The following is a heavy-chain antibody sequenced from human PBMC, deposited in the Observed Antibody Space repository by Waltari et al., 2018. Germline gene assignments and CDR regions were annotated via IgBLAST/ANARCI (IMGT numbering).Heavy chain of an antibody. Sequence: QVQLQESGPGLVKPSQTLSLTCTVSGGSISSGGYYWSWIRQHPGKGLEWVGYIYYSGGTSSNPSLTSRVTVAVDTSKIQFSLKLGSVTAADTAVYYCARTNWNYGNGNWFDPWGQGTLVTVSS. J-gene: IGHJ5*02. CDR3: ARTNWNYGNGNWFDP. V-gene: IGHV4-31*03. CDR1: GGSISSGGYY. D-gene: IGHD1-7*01. CDR2: IYYSGGT.